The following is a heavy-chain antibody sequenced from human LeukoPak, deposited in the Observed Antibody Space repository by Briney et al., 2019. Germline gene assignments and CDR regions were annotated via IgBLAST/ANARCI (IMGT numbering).Heavy chain of an antibody. CDR1: EFSFSNYW. J-gene: IGHJ4*02. V-gene: IGHV3-7*05. Sequence: GGSLRLSCAVFEFSFSNYWMSWVRQAPGRGLEWVAIIKQDGSEKYYVDSVKGRFTISRDNAQTSLYLQMSSLRAEDTAVYYCATASRSGPKAYWGQGTLVTVSS. CDR3: ATASRSGPKAY. D-gene: IGHD6-19*01. CDR2: IKQDGSEK.